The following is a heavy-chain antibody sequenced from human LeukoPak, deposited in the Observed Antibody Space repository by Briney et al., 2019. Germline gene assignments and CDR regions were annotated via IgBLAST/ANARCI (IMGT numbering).Heavy chain of an antibody. Sequence: GGSLRLSCAASGFTSSSYAMSWVRQAPGKGLEWVSTISGSGGSTYYADSVKGRFTISRDNSKNTLYLQMNSLRAEDTAVYYCARGVTGENWFDPWGQGTLVTVSS. D-gene: IGHD2-21*02. CDR2: ISGSGGST. CDR1: GFTSSSYA. J-gene: IGHJ5*02. CDR3: ARGVTGENWFDP. V-gene: IGHV3-23*01.